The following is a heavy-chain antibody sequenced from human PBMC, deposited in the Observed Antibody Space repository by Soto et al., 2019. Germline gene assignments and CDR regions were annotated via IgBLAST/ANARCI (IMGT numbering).Heavy chain of an antibody. Sequence: QSLSLTCGISGDSVSVNSGAWNWIRQSPSRGLELLGRTYYRSKWFNDYAGSVKGRFTISRDNAKNSLYLQMNGLRAEDTAVYYCARASLLGYCSGGSCPSLRGADAFDIWGQGTMVTVSS. V-gene: IGHV6-1*01. J-gene: IGHJ3*02. CDR3: ARASLLGYCSGGSCPSLRGADAFDI. D-gene: IGHD2-15*01. CDR2: TYYRSKWFN. CDR1: GDSVSVNSGA.